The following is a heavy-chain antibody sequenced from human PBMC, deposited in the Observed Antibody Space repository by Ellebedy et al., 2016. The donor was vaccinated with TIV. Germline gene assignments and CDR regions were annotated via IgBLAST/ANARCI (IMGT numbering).Heavy chain of an antibody. CDR2: INAGNGNT. J-gene: IGHJ5*02. CDR1: GYTFTSYA. CDR3: ARELGYSSSSPRYWVDP. D-gene: IGHD6-6*01. V-gene: IGHV1-3*01. Sequence: AASVKVSCKASGYTFTSYAMHWVRQAPGQRLEWMGWINAGNGNTKYSQKFQGRVTITRDTSASTAYMELSSLRSEDTAVYYCARELGYSSSSPRYWVDPWGQGTLVTVSS.